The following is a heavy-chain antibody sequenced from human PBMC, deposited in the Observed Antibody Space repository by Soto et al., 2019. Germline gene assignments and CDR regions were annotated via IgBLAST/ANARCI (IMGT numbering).Heavy chain of an antibody. CDR2: IFSNDEK. CDR3: ARVRRIVEVLRYNWFDP. V-gene: IGHV2-26*01. D-gene: IGHD1-26*01. Sequence: QVTLKESGPVLVKPTETLTLTCTVSGFSLSNARMGVSWIRQPPGKPLEWLAHIFSNDEKSYSTSLKSRITISKDTSTSQVVLTMTNVDAVDTATYYCARVRRIVEVLRYNWFDPWGQGTLVTVSS. CDR1: GFSLSNARMG. J-gene: IGHJ5*02.